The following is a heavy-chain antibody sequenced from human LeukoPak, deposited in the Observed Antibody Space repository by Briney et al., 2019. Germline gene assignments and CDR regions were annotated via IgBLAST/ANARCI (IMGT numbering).Heavy chain of an antibody. V-gene: IGHV1-69*13. CDR2: IIPIFGTA. D-gene: IGHD2-15*01. J-gene: IGHJ4*02. Sequence: GASVKVSCKASGGTFSSYAISWVRQAPGQGLEWMGGIIPIFGTANYAQKFQGRVTITADESTSTAYMELSSLRSEDTAVYYCARSSRYCSGGSCYSSVDYWGQGTLVTVSS. CDR3: ARSSRYCSGGSCYSSVDY. CDR1: GGTFSSYA.